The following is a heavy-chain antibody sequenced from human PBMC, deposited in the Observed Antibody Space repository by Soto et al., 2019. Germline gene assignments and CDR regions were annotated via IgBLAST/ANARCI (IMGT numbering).Heavy chain of an antibody. V-gene: IGHV3-33*01. D-gene: IGHD6-19*01. J-gene: IGHJ6*02. CDR3: ARGEGSSGWYNELQYYYYGMDV. CDR1: GFTFSSYG. CDR2: IWYDGSNK. Sequence: PGGSLRLSCAASGFTFSSYGMHWVRQAPGKGLEWVAVIWYDGSNKYYADSVKGRFTISRDNSKNTLYLQMNSLRAEDTAVYYCARGEGSSGWYNELQYYYYGMDVWGQGTTVTVSS.